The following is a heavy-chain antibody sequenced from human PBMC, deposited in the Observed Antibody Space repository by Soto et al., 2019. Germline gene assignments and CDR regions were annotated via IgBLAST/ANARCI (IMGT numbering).Heavy chain of an antibody. D-gene: IGHD5-12*01. CDR3: ARGGYSVYEVYYYYGMDV. CDR1: GDSVSSNSAA. CDR2: TYYRSKWYN. Sequence: TLSLTCALSGDSVSSNSAAWNWIRQSPSRGLEWLGRTYYRSKWYNDYAVSVKSRITINPHTSKNQFSLQLNSVTPEDTAVYYCARGGYSVYEVYYYYGMDVWGQGTTVTVSS. J-gene: IGHJ6*02. V-gene: IGHV6-1*01.